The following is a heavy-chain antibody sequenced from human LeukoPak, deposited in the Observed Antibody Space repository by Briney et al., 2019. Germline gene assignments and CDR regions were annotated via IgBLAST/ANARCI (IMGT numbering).Heavy chain of an antibody. CDR3: ARDKVAKDYYYYYYMDV. D-gene: IGHD2-15*01. J-gene: IGHJ6*03. Sequence: SQTLSLTRTVSGGSISSYYCSWIRQHARKGLEWIGSIYTSGSTNYNPSLKSRVTMSVDTSKNQLSLKLSCVTAADTAVYYCARDKVAKDYYYYYYMDVWGKGTPVTISS. CDR2: IYTSGST. CDR1: GGSISSYY. V-gene: IGHV4-4*07.